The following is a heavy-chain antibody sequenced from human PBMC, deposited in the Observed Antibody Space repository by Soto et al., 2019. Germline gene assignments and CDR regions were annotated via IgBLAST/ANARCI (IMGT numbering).Heavy chain of an antibody. J-gene: IGHJ4*02. Sequence: GGALRLSCAASGFTFSNAWMSRVRQAPGKGLEWIGRIKTNSDGGTVDYASPVKGRFTISRDDSKSMLYLDLNSLKTEDTVVYFCATVYCATTSCYAPFDYWGKGTLVTVS. CDR3: ATVYCATTSCYAPFDY. CDR1: GFTFSNAW. D-gene: IGHD2-2*01. V-gene: IGHV3-15*01. CDR2: IKTNSDGGTV.